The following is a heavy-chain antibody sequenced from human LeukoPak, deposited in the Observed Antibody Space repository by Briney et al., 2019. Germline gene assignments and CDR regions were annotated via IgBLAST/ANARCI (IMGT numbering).Heavy chain of an antibody. CDR3: AKDGSDYGDYYY. Sequence: GSLRLSCAASGFTFSSYAMSWVRQAPGKGLEWVSAISSSGGSTYYADSVKGRFTISRDNSKNTLYLQMSSLRAEDTAVYYCAKDGSDYGDYYYWGQGTLVTVSS. J-gene: IGHJ4*02. D-gene: IGHD4-17*01. CDR1: GFTFSSYA. V-gene: IGHV3-23*01. CDR2: ISSSGGST.